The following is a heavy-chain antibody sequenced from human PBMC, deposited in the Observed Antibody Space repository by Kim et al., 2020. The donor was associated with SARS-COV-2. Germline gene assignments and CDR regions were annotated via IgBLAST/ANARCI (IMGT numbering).Heavy chain of an antibody. CDR3: AGGSSPEPNFDY. CDR2: INHSGST. CDR1: GGSFSGYY. D-gene: IGHD6-13*01. V-gene: IGHV4-34*01. Sequence: SETLSLTCAVYGGSFSGYYWSWIRQPPGKGLEWIGEINHSGSTNYNPSLKSRVTISVDTSKNQFSLKLSSVTAADTAVYYCAGGSSPEPNFDYWGQGTLVTVSS. J-gene: IGHJ4*02.